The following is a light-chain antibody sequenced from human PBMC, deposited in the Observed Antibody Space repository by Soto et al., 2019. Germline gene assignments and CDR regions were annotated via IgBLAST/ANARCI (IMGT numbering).Light chain of an antibody. CDR1: QGISSN. CDR2: AAS. V-gene: IGKV1-9*01. Sequence: TQLTQSPSSLSASVGDRFAITCRASQGISSNLAWYQQKPGKAPKLPIYAASTLQSGVPSRFSGSGSGTEFTLTISSLQPEDFATYYCQQFNSYPITFGQGTRLEIK. CDR3: QQFNSYPIT. J-gene: IGKJ5*01.